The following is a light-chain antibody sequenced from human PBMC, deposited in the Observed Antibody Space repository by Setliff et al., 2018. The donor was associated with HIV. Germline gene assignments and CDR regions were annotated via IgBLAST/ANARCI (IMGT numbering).Light chain of an antibody. CDR2: EVT. V-gene: IGLV2-23*02. J-gene: IGLJ1*01. Sequence: QSVLTQPASVSGSPGQSITISCTGNSSNVGKYGFVSWYRQDPGKAPELIIYEVTKRPSAVSKRFSGSKSGNAASLTISGLQAEDEADYCCSFAGTYIFYVFGGGTKVPS. CDR3: CSFAGTYIFYV. CDR1: SSNVGKYGF.